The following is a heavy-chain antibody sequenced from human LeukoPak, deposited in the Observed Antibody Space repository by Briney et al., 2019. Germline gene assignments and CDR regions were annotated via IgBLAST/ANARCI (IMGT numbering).Heavy chain of an antibody. J-gene: IGHJ5*02. CDR1: GFTVSSNH. V-gene: IGHV3-53*01. CDR2: IYSGGST. Sequence: PGGSLRLSCAASGFTVSSNHMSWVRQAPGKGLEWVSIIYSGGSTYYADSVKGRFTISRDNSKNTLYLQMNSLRAEDTAVYYCAGGISRRWFDPWGQGTLVTVSS. CDR3: AGGISRRWFDP.